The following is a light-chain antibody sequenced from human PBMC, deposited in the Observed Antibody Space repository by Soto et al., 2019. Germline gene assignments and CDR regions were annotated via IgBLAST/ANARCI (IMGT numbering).Light chain of an antibody. CDR3: QQRSNWPPT. CDR2: DAS. Sequence: EVLMTQSPGTLSVSPGERATLSCRASQSVSSYLAWYQQKPGQAPRLLIYDASNRATGIPARFSGSGSGTDFTLTISSLEPEDFAVYYCQQRSNWPPTFGQGTRLEIK. V-gene: IGKV3-11*01. J-gene: IGKJ5*01. CDR1: QSVSSY.